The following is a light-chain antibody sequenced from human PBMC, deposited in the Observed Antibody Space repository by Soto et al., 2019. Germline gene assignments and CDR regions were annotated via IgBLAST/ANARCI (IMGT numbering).Light chain of an antibody. J-gene: IGLJ3*02. V-gene: IGLV2-14*01. Sequence: QSALTQPASVSGSPGQSITISCTGTSSDVGGYDYVSWYQHHPGKAPKLIIYDVRDRPSGVSSRFSGSKSGKTASLTISGLQAEDEADYYCCSYARGSRAFGGGTKVTVL. CDR3: CSYARGSRA. CDR2: DVR. CDR1: SSDVGGYDY.